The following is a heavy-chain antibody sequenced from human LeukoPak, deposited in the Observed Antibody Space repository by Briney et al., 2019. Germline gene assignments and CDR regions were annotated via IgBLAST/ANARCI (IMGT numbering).Heavy chain of an antibody. V-gene: IGHV4-59*01. CDR1: GGSISDYS. D-gene: IGHD2-15*01. Sequence: SETLSLTCTVSGGSISDYSWSWIRQPPGKGLEWIGNIYYSGSANHNPSLKSRVTISRDTSKNQFSLKLTSVTTADTAVYYCARGPVVVAAVDAFDIWGQGTMVTVSS. CDR3: ARGPVVVAAVDAFDI. CDR2: IYYSGSA. J-gene: IGHJ3*02.